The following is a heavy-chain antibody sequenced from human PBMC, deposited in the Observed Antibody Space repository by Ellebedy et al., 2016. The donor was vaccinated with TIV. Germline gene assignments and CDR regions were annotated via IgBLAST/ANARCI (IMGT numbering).Heavy chain of an antibody. Sequence: AASVKVSCKASGYTFTNNAITWVRQAPGQGLEWMGWISTENRNTNYAQKFQGRVTMTRDTSTTTVYMEVSSLRSEDTATYYCAREREQWLPDYVNYGMDVWGQGTPVTVSS. CDR2: ISTENRNT. CDR1: GYTFTNNA. V-gene: IGHV1-18*01. J-gene: IGHJ6*02. CDR3: AREREQWLPDYVNYGMDV. D-gene: IGHD6-19*01.